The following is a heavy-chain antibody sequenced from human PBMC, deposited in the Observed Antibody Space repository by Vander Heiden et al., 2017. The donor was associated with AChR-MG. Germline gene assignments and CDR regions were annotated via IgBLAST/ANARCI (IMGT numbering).Heavy chain of an antibody. D-gene: IGHD5-12*01. V-gene: IGHV3-15*01. CDR1: GFTFNYAW. CDR3: TTGRKYGGYPPDY. CDR2: IKSKTDGGTI. Sequence: EVQLVESGGGLVKPGGSLRLSCAASGFTFNYAWMSWVRQAPGKGLEWVGRIKSKTDGGTIDYAAPVKGRFTISRDDSIHTLYLQMNSLKTEDTAVYYCTTGRKYGGYPPDYWGQGTLVTGSS. J-gene: IGHJ4*02.